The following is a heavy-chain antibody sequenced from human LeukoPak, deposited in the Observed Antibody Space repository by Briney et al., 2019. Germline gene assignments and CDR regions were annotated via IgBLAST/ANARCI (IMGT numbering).Heavy chain of an antibody. CDR3: AREFVRDTPGTCYYYYYMDV. Sequence: ASVKVSCKASGYTFTGYYMHWVRQAPGQGLEWMGWINPNSGGTNYAQKFQGWVTMTRDTSISTAYMELSRLRSDDTAVYYCAREFVRDTPGTCYYYYYMDVWGKGTTIAVSS. CDR1: GYTFTGYY. D-gene: IGHD6-13*01. V-gene: IGHV1-2*04. CDR2: INPNSGGT. J-gene: IGHJ6*03.